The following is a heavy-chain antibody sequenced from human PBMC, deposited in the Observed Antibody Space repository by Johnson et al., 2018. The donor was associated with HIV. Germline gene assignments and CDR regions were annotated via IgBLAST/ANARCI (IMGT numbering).Heavy chain of an antibody. CDR3: ARKGAAARDAFDI. CDR1: TFTFDDYG. Sequence: VQLVESGGGLVKPGGSLRLSCAASTFTFDDYGMSWVRQAPGKGLEWVSGINWNGGSTGYADSVKGRFTISRDNAKNSLYLQMNSLRAGDTAVYYCARKGAAARDAFDIWGQGTMVTVSS. J-gene: IGHJ3*02. D-gene: IGHD6-13*01. CDR2: INWNGGST. V-gene: IGHV3-20*04.